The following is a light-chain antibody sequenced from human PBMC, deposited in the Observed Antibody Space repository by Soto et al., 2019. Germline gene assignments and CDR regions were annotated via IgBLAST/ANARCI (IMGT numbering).Light chain of an antibody. CDR1: QSVLYSSNNKNY. J-gene: IGKJ2*01. CDR2: WAS. CDR3: QQYYSTPPT. Sequence: DIVMTQSPGSLAVSLGERATINCKSSQSVLYSSNNKNYLAWYQQKPGQPPKLLIYWASTRESGVPDRFSGSGSGTDFTLTISSLQAEDVAVYYCQQYYSTPPTFGQGTKLEIK. V-gene: IGKV4-1*01.